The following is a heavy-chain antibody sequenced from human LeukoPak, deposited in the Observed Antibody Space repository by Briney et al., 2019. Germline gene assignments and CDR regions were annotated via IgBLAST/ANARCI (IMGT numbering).Heavy chain of an antibody. CDR2: ITGGGDNT. V-gene: IGHV3-23*01. Sequence: GGSLRLSCAASGSTFSTDDMTWVRQAPGKGLEWVSTITGGGDNTYYADSVKGRFTISRDNSKNTVYLQMNSLRAEDTAVYYCAQGSWGDDWGQGTLVTVSS. CDR1: GSTFSTDD. CDR3: AQGSWGDD. J-gene: IGHJ4*02. D-gene: IGHD7-27*01.